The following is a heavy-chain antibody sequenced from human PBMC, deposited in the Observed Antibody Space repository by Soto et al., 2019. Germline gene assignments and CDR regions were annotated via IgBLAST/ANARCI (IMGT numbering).Heavy chain of an antibody. CDR2: MNPNSGNT. J-gene: IGHJ6*03. D-gene: IGHD3-3*01. CDR3: ARGLRYYDFWSGLYYYYYYMDV. Sequence: ASVKVSCKASGYTFTSYDINWVRQATGQGLEWMGWMNPNSGNTGYAQKFQGRVTMTRNTSISTAYMELSSLRSEDTAVYYCARGLRYYDFWSGLYYYYYYMDVWGKGTTVTVSS. V-gene: IGHV1-8*01. CDR1: GYTFTSYD.